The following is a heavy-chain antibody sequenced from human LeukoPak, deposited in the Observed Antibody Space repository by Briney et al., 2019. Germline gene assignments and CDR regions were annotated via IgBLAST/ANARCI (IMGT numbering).Heavy chain of an antibody. CDR1: GGSISSYY. CDR2: IYYSGST. V-gene: IGHV4-59*01. D-gene: IGHD3-22*01. Sequence: PSETLSLTCTVSGGSISSYYWSWIRQPPGKGLEWIGYIYYSGSTNYNPSLKSRVTISVDTSKNQFSLKLSSVTAADTAVYYCARKDYYDSSGYYPPYWYFDLWSSGTLVTVSS. CDR3: ARKDYYDSSGYYPPYWYFDL. J-gene: IGHJ2*01.